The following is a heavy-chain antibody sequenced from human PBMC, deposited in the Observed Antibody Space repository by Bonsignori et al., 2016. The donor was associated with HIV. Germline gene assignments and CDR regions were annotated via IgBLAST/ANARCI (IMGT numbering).Heavy chain of an antibody. CDR3: ARHHYDYVWGSYRPFDY. Sequence: PGKGLEWIGSIYHSGSTYYNPSLKSRVTISVDTSKNQFSLKLSSVTAADTAVYYCARHHYDYVWGSYRPFDYWGQGTLVTVSS. J-gene: IGHJ4*02. V-gene: IGHV4-38-2*01. D-gene: IGHD3-16*02. CDR2: IYHSGST.